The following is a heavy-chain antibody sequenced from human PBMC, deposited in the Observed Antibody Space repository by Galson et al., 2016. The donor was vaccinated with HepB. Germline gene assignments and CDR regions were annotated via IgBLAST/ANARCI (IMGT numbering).Heavy chain of an antibody. J-gene: IGHJ1*01. V-gene: IGHV3-48*03. CDR1: GFSFSNYE. CDR3: ARDALGTWDLTT. Sequence: SLRLSCAASGFSFSNYEMNWVRRAPGKGLEWVAYISGGGETTYYADSVRGRFTISRDNARDSVFLQMTSLRVEDTARYYCARDALGTWDLTTWGQGTLVSVSS. D-gene: IGHD1-26*01. CDR2: ISGGGETT.